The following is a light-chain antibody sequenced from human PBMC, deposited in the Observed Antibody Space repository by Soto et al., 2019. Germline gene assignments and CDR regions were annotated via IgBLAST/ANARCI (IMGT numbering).Light chain of an antibody. Sequence: DIQMTQSPSSLSSSVGDRVTITCRAIQDIYNYLSWYQQKPGKAPKLLTYDASSLQSGVPPRFSGSGSGKDLILTISSLQPEDFATYYCHHFRSFPITFGQGTRLE. CDR2: DAS. CDR1: QDIYNY. V-gene: IGKV1-16*01. CDR3: HHFRSFPIT. J-gene: IGKJ5*01.